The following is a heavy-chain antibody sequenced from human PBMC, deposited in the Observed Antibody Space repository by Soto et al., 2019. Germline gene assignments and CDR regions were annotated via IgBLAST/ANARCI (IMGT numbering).Heavy chain of an antibody. CDR3: ARDRGSGYDPGGY. CDR2: IIPIFGTT. D-gene: IGHD5-12*01. J-gene: IGHJ4*02. CDR1: GDIFSGYS. V-gene: IGHV1-69*14. Sequence: QVQLVQSGAEVKKPGSSVKVSCKTSGDIFSGYSISWVRQAPGQGLEWMGGIIPIFGTTNYAQRFHGRVTMTADTSTSTVYMELYSLKSEDTAVYSCARDRGSGYDPGGYWGQGTLVTVSS.